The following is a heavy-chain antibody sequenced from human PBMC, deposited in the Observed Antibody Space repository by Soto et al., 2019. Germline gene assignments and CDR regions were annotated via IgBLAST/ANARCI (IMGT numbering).Heavy chain of an antibody. CDR1: GDSITSAGYY. J-gene: IGHJ3*01. D-gene: IGHD3-3*01. CDR2: IYHSGTT. CDR3: ATRYDFGYYPEGFDV. Sequence: QVKLQESGPGLVKPSQTLSLTCTVSGDSITSAGYYWTWIRQQPGKGLDWIGFIYHSGTTYYNLSLKNRVIISMDTSTSQFSLSLRSVTAADTAVYYCATRYDFGYYPEGFDVWGHGTMVTVSS. V-gene: IGHV4-31*03.